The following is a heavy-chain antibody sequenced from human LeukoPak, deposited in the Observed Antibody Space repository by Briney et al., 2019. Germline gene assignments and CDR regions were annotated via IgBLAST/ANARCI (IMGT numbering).Heavy chain of an antibody. CDR2: IYYSGST. J-gene: IGHJ6*03. D-gene: IGHD6-13*01. CDR3: ARVGSSSWALQYYYYYMDV. V-gene: IGHV4-59*01. Sequence: SETLSLTCTVSGGSISSYYWSWIRQPPGKGLEWIGYIYYSGSTNYNPSLKSRVTISVDTSKNQFSLKLSSVTAADTAVYYCARVGSSSWALQYYYYYMDVWGKGTTVTVSS. CDR1: GGSISSYY.